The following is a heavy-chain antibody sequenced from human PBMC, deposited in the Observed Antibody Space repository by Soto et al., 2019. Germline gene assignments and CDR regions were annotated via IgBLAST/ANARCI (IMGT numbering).Heavy chain of an antibody. J-gene: IGHJ6*02. CDR3: ARDGKVAIFGVVTAPAAYGMDV. CDR1: GFTFSSYS. CDR2: ISSISSTI. D-gene: IGHD3-3*01. V-gene: IGHV3-48*02. Sequence: GGSLRLSCAASGFTFSSYSMNWVRQAPGKGLEWVSYISSISSTIYYADSVKGRFTISRDNAKNSLYLQMNSLRDEDTAVYYCARDGKVAIFGVVTAPAAYGMDVWGQGTTVTVSS.